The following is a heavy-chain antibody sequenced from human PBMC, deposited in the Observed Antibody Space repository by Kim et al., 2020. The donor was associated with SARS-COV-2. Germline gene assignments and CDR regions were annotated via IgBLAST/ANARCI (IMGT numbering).Heavy chain of an antibody. Sequence: IPSLKSAVTISVDTSKNQFSLKLSSVTAADTAVYYCARGLWQLWGPWFDPWGQGTLVTVSS. CDR3: ARGLWQLWGPWFDP. D-gene: IGHD5-18*01. J-gene: IGHJ5*02. V-gene: IGHV4-34*01.